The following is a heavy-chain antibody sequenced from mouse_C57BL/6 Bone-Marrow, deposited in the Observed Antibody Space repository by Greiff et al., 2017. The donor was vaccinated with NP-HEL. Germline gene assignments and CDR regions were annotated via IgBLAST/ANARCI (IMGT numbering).Heavy chain of an antibody. V-gene: IGHV1-72*01. CDR3: ATPTAYYFDY. CDR2: IDPNSGGT. CDR1: GYTFTSYW. Sequence: QVHVKQSGAELVKPGASVKLSCKASGYTFTSYWMHWVKQRPGRGLEWIGRIDPNSGGTKYNEKFKSKATLTVDKPSITAYMQLSSLTSTDSAVYYCATPTAYYFDYWGKGTTLTGSS. J-gene: IGHJ2*01. D-gene: IGHD1-2*01.